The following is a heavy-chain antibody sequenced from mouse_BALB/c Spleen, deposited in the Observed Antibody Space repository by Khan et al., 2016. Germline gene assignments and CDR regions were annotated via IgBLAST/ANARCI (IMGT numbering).Heavy chain of an antibody. Sequence: VQLQQSGAELVKPGASVKLSCTASGFNIKDTYMHWVKQRPEQGLEWIGRIDPANGNTKYDPKFQGKATITADTSSTTAYLQRSSLTSEDTAVYYCAKVGGGYAFAYWGQGTLVTVSA. CDR2: IDPANGNT. CDR3: AKVGGGYAFAY. J-gene: IGHJ3*01. D-gene: IGHD1-2*01. CDR1: GFNIKDTY. V-gene: IGHV14-3*02.